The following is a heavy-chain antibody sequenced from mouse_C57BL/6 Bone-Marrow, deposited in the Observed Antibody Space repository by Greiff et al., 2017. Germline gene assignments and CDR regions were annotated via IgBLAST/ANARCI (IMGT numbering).Heavy chain of an antibody. J-gene: IGHJ4*01. V-gene: IGHV5-15*01. CDR2: ISNLAYSI. D-gene: IGHD1-1*01. Sequence: EVKLVESGGGLVQPGGSLKLSCAASGFTFSDYGMAWVRQAPRKGPEWVAFISNLAYSIYYADTVTGRFTISRENAKNTLYLEMSSLRSEDTAMYYCARGDYGSSYAMDYWGQGTSVTVSS. CDR1: GFTFSDYG. CDR3: ARGDYGSSYAMDY.